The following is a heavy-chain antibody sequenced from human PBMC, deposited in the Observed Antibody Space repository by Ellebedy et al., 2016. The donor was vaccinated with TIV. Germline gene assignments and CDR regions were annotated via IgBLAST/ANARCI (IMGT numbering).Heavy chain of an antibody. J-gene: IGHJ3*02. D-gene: IGHD1-7*01. Sequence: GESLKISXAASGFTVSSNYMSWVRQAPGKGLEWVSGISGSGGSTYYADSVKGRCTISRDNSQNTLYLQMNNLRSEDTALYYCATWGTTYTFDMWGQGTVVTVSS. V-gene: IGHV3-23*01. CDR3: ATWGTTYTFDM. CDR1: GFTVSSNY. CDR2: ISGSGGST.